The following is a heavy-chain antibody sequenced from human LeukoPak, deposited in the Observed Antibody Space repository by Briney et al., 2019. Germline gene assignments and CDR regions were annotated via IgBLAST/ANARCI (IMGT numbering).Heavy chain of an antibody. J-gene: IGHJ6*02. D-gene: IGHD2/OR15-2a*01. CDR2: SSSSGSTK. CDR3: ARGGSGTTDTYYYYGMDV. Sequence: YVSVSFASTGFTYIRYERNWVRQARSKEVDWVCDSSSSGSTKYYADSVKGRFTISRDNAKKSLYLQMNSLRAEDTAVYYCARGGSGTTDTYYYYGMDVWGQGTTVTVSS. V-gene: IGHV3-48*03. CDR1: GFTYIRYE.